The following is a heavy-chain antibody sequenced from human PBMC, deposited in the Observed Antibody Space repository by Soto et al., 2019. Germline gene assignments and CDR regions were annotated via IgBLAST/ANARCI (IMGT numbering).Heavy chain of an antibody. CDR2: IWYDGSNK. Sequence: QVQLVESGGGVVQPGRSLRLSCAASGFTFSSYGMHWVRQAPGKGLEWVAVIWYDGSNKYYADSVKGRFTISRDNSKNTLYLQMNSLRAEDTAVYYCARDSSSTSSLDYWGQGTLVTVSS. CDR3: ARDSSSTSSLDY. J-gene: IGHJ4*02. CDR1: GFTFSSYG. D-gene: IGHD6-6*01. V-gene: IGHV3-33*01.